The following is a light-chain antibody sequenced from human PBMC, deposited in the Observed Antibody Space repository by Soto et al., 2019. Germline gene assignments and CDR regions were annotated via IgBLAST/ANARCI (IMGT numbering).Light chain of an antibody. J-gene: IGKJ3*01. CDR3: QKYNSGLET. Sequence: DIQMTQSPSSLSAFVGDRVTISCRASPGISNSVAWYQQKPGKVPKVLIYDASTLQSGVPSRFSGSGSGTDFTLTISRLPPEDVAIYYCQKYNSGLETFGPGTKVDIK. V-gene: IGKV1-27*01. CDR2: DAS. CDR1: PGISNS.